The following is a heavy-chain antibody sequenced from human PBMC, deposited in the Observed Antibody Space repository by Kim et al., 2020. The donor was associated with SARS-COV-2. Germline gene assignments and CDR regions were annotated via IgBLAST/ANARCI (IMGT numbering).Heavy chain of an antibody. CDR1: GFTFSSYA. J-gene: IGHJ6*03. V-gene: IGHV3-23*01. CDR2: ISGSGGST. CDR3: ARRYYYGSGTYYYYYYYIDV. D-gene: IGHD3-10*01. Sequence: GGSLRLSCAASGFTFSSYAMSWVRQAPGKGLEWVSGISGSGGSTSYADSVKGRFTISRDNSKNTLYLQMNSLRAEDTAVYSCARRYYYGSGTYYYYYYYIDVWGKGTTVTVSS.